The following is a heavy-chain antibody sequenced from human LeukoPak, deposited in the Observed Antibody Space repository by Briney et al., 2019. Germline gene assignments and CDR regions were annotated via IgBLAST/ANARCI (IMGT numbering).Heavy chain of an antibody. Sequence: SETLSLTCTVSGGSISSYYWSWIRQPPGKGLEWIGYIYYSGSTNYNPSLKSRVTISVDTSKNQFSLKLSSVTAADTAVYYCARAAYCSSTSCLWFDPWGQGTLATVSS. CDR2: IYYSGST. CDR3: ARAAYCSSTSCLWFDP. CDR1: GGSISSYY. J-gene: IGHJ5*02. D-gene: IGHD2-2*01. V-gene: IGHV4-59*01.